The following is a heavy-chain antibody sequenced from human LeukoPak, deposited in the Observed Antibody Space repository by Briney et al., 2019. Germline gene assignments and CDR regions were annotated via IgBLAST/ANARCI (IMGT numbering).Heavy chain of an antibody. D-gene: IGHD2-15*01. J-gene: IGHJ4*02. CDR2: ISGSGGST. CDR3: AKGMPTRIVVVVAATFDY. CDR1: GFTFSSYA. V-gene: IGHV3-23*01. Sequence: PGGSLRLSCAASGFTFSSYAMSWVRQAPGKGLEWVSAISGSGGSTYYADSVKGRFTISRDNSKNTLYLQMNSLRAEDTAVYYCAKGMPTRIVVVVAATFDYWGQGTLVTVSS.